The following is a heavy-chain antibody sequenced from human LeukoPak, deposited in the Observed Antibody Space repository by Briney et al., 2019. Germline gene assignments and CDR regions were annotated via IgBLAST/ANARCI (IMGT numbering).Heavy chain of an antibody. J-gene: IGHJ4*02. CDR1: GFTFSSYW. D-gene: IGHD1-1*01. CDR3: ARDKIEGPTKLDY. V-gene: IGHV3-7*01. Sequence: GGSLRLSCAASGFTFSSYWMSWVRQAPGKGLEWVANIKQDESEKYYVDSVKGRFTISRDNAKNSLYLQMNSLRAEDTAVYYCARDKIEGPTKLDYWGQGTLVTVSP. CDR2: IKQDESEK.